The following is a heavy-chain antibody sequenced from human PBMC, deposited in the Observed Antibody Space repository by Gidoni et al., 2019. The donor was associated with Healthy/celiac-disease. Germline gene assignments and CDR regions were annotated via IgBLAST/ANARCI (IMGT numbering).Heavy chain of an antibody. V-gene: IGHV3-20*01. Sequence: EVQLVESWGGVVRTGGSLRLSCAASGFPFDVYGLCWVRQAPGKGLEWVCGINWNGGSTGYADSVKGRFTISRDNAKNSLYLQMNSLRAEDTALYHGARGVWDCSGGSCYGNYYYGMDVWGQGTTVTVSS. D-gene: IGHD2-15*01. CDR3: ARGVWDCSGGSCYGNYYYGMDV. CDR2: INWNGGST. CDR1: GFPFDVYG. J-gene: IGHJ6*02.